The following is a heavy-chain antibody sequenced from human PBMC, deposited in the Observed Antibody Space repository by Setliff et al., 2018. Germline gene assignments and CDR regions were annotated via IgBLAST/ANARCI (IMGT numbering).Heavy chain of an antibody. V-gene: IGHV7-4-1*02. CDR1: GYTSTTYA. CDR3: ARASRFGTVKWRGDYYMDV. D-gene: IGHD3-10*01. J-gene: IGHJ6*03. Sequence: ASVKVSCKASGYTSTTYARGWMRQAPGQRLEWMGWINTNTGNPSYAQGFTGRFVFSLDTSVSTAYLQISSLKTEDTAVYYCARASRFGTVKWRGDYYMDVWGKGTTVTVSS. CDR2: INTNTGNP.